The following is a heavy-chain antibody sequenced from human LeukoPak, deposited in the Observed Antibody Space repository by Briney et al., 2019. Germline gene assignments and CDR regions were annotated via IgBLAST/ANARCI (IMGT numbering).Heavy chain of an antibody. D-gene: IGHD4-17*01. CDR1: GYTFTSYA. J-gene: IGHJ6*03. V-gene: IGHV7-4-1*02. CDR3: ARWGASGTVTTFYYMDV. CDR2: INTNTGNP. Sequence: ASVKVSCKASGYTFTSYAMNWGRQAPGQGLEWMGWINTNTGNPTYAQGFTGRFVFSLDTSVSTAYLQISSLKAEDTAVYYCARWGASGTVTTFYYMDVWGKGTTVTVSS.